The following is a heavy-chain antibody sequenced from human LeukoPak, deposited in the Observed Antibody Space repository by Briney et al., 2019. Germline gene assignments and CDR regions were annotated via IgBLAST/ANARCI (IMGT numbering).Heavy chain of an antibody. CDR3: ARTTVRAYGMDV. CDR2: IGTAGDT. J-gene: IGHJ6*02. V-gene: IGHV3-13*01. D-gene: IGHD4-4*01. Sequence: PGGFLRLSCAASGFTFSSYDMHWVRQATGKGLEWVSAIGTAGDTYYPGSVKGRFTISRENAKNSLYLQMNSLRAGDTAVYYCARTTVRAYGMDVWGQGTTVTVSS. CDR1: GFTFSSYD.